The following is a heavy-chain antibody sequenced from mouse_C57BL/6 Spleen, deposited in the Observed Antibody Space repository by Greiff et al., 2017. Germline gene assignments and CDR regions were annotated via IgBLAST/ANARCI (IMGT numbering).Heavy chain of an antibody. V-gene: IGHV3-6*01. CDR2: ISYDGSN. CDR3: ARYDGYLPFAY. D-gene: IGHD2-3*01. Sequence: EVQLQESGPGLVKPSQSLSLTCSVTGYSITSGYYWNWIRQFPGNKLEWMGYISYDGSNNYNPSLKNRISITRDTSKNQFFLKLNSVTTEDTATYYCARYDGYLPFAYWGQGTLVTVSA. CDR1: GYSITSGYY. J-gene: IGHJ3*01.